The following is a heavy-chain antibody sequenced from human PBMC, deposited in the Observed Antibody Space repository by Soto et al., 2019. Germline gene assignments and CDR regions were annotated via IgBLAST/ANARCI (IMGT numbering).Heavy chain of an antibody. V-gene: IGHV4-59*01. CDR3: ARGPLYYDFWSGYPYYYYYYGMDF. D-gene: IGHD3-3*01. CDR1: GGSIISYY. J-gene: IGHJ6*02. Sequence: SETLSLTCTVSGGSIISYYWSWIRQPPWKGLEWIGYIYYSGSTNYNPSLKSRVTISVDTSKNQFSLKLTSVTAADTAVYYCARGPLYYDFWSGYPYYYYYYGMDFWGQGTTVTVS. CDR2: IYYSGST.